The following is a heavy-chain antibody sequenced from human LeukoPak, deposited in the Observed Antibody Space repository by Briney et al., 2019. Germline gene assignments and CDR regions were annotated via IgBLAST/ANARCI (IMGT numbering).Heavy chain of an antibody. V-gene: IGHV4-59*01. J-gene: IGHJ4*02. D-gene: IGHD1-26*01. CDR1: GFTFSDYY. CDR2: IYYSGST. CDR3: ASILYSGSYYVSD. Sequence: GSLRLSCAASGFTFSDYYMSWIRQPPGKGLEWIGYIYYSGSTNYNPSLKSRVTISVDTSKNQFSLKLSSVTAADTAVYYCASILYSGSYYVSDWGQGTLVTVSS.